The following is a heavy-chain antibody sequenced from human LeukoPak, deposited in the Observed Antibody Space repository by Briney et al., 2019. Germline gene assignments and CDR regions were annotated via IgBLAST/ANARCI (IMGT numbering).Heavy chain of an antibody. CDR2: INHSGSI. D-gene: IGHD3-9*01. V-gene: IGHV4-34*01. Sequence: SETLSLTCAVYGGSFSGYYWSWIRQPPGKGLEWIGEINHSGSINYNPSLKSRVTISVDTSKNQFSLKLSSVTAADTAVYYCARGSLYYDILTGYYTRWFDPWGQGTLVTVSS. J-gene: IGHJ5*02. CDR1: GGSFSGYY. CDR3: ARGSLYYDILTGYYTRWFDP.